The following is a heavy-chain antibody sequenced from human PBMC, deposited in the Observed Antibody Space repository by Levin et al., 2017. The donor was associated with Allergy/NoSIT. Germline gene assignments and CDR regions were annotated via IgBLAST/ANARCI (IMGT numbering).Heavy chain of an antibody. J-gene: IGHJ6*03. Sequence: SVKVSCKASGGTFSSYTISWVRQAPGQGLEWMGRIIPILGIANYAQKFQGRVTITADKSTSTAYMELSSLRSEDTAVYYCARGDCSGGSCYIGETYYYMDVWGKGTTVTVSS. CDR2: IIPILGIA. CDR1: GGTFSSYT. V-gene: IGHV1-69*02. CDR3: ARGDCSGGSCYIGETYYYMDV. D-gene: IGHD2-15*01.